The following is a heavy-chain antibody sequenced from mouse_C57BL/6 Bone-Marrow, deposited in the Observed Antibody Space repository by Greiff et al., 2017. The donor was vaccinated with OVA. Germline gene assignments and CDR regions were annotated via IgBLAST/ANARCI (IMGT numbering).Heavy chain of an antibody. CDR2: IYPGGGYT. J-gene: IGHJ2*01. CDR3: ARSDSSGYGYFDY. D-gene: IGHD3-2*02. CDR1: GYTFTNYW. Sequence: VKLQESGAELVRPGPSVKMSCKASGYTFTNYWIGWAKQRPGHGLEWIGDIYPGGGYTNYNEKFKGKATLTADKSSSTAYMQFSSLTSEDSAIYYCARSDSSGYGYFDYWGQGTTLTVSS. V-gene: IGHV1-63*01.